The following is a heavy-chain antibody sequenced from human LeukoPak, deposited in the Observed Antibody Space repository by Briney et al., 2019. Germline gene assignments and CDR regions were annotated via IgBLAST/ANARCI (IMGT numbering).Heavy chain of an antibody. CDR2: IYYSGST. D-gene: IGHD3-22*01. CDR3: ARDAVDSSGYYLYGMDV. Sequence: SQTLSLTCTVSGGSISSGGSYWSWIRQHPGKGLEWIGYIYYSGSTYYNPSLKSRVTISVDTSKNQFSLKLSSVTAADTAVYYCARDAVDSSGYYLYGMDVWGQGTTVTVSS. CDR1: GGSISSGGSY. J-gene: IGHJ6*02. V-gene: IGHV4-31*03.